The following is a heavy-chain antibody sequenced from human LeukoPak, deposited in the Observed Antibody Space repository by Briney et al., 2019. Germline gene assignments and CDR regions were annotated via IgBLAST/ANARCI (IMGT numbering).Heavy chain of an antibody. D-gene: IGHD5-12*01. CDR3: AKGAYDYIEIAYFDY. CDR1: GFSFSNYA. CDR2: IIGSSGTT. V-gene: IGHV3-23*01. J-gene: IGHJ4*02. Sequence: GGSLRPSCVASGFSFSNYAMNWVRQAPGKGLEWVSLIIGSSGTTFYADSVKGRFTISRDKSKSTLYLQMNSLRAEDTAVYYCAKGAYDYIEIAYFDYWGQGTLVTVSS.